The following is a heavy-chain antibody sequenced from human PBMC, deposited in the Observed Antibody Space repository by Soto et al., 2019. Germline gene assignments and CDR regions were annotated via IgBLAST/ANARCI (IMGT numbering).Heavy chain of an antibody. D-gene: IGHD6-13*01. CDR1: GFTFSSYS. J-gene: IGHJ6*02. V-gene: IGHV3-48*02. Sequence: GGSLRLSCAASGFTFSSYSMNWVRQAPGKGLEWVSYISSSSSTIYYADSVKGRFTISRDNAKNSLYLQMNSLRDEDTAVYYCAGSIAAASTNYYYGIDVWGQGSTVTVSS. CDR3: AGSIAAASTNYYYGIDV. CDR2: ISSSSSTI.